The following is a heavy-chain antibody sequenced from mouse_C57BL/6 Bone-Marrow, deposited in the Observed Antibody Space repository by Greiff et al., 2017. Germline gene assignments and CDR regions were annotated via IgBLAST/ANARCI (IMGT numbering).Heavy chain of an antibody. V-gene: IGHV1-69*01. Sequence: QVQLQQPGAELVMPGASVKLSCKASGYTFTSYWMHWVKQRPGQGLEWIGEIDPSDSYTNYNQKFKGKSTLTVDKSSSTAYMQRSSLTSEDSAVYYCARDYDYSWFAYWGQGTLVTVSA. J-gene: IGHJ3*01. D-gene: IGHD2-4*01. CDR2: IDPSDSYT. CDR1: GYTFTSYW. CDR3: ARDYDYSWFAY.